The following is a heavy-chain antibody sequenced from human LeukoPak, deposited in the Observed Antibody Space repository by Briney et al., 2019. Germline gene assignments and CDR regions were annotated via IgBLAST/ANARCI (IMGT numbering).Heavy chain of an antibody. CDR1: GFRFDDYA. J-gene: IGHJ6*02. CDR3: AKDGYCSSTSCYYYYYGMDV. Sequence: GGSLRLSCAASGFRFDDYAMSWVRQAPGKGLEWVSAISGSGGSTYYADSVKGRFTISRDNSKNTLYLQMNSLRAEDTAVYYCAKDGYCSSTSCYYYYYGMDVWGQGTTVTVSS. D-gene: IGHD2-2*01. CDR2: ISGSGGST. V-gene: IGHV3-23*01.